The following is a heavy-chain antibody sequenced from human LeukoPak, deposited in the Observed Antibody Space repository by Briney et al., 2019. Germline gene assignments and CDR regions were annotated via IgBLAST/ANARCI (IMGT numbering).Heavy chain of an antibody. CDR1: GFTFSNAW. J-gene: IGHJ4*02. CDR3: TTYSRGASDY. CDR2: VKSKTDGGTI. D-gene: IGHD1-26*01. Sequence: AGGSLRLSCAASGFTFSNAWMTWVRQTPGKGLEWVARVKSKTDGGTIDYAAPVKGRFTISRDDSENTLYLQMNSLSTEDTALYYCTTYSRGASDYWGPGTLVTVSS. V-gene: IGHV3-15*01.